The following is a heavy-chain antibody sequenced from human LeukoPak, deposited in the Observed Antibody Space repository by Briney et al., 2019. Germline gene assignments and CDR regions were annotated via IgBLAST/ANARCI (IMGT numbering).Heavy chain of an antibody. J-gene: IGHJ2*01. V-gene: IGHV5-51*01. CDR1: GYSFTSYW. CDR2: IYPGDSDT. Sequence: GESLKISCKGSGYSFTSYWIGWVRQMPGKGLEWMGIIYPGDSDTRYSPSFQGQVTISADKSISTAYLQWSSLKASDTAMYYCAGHRKRDYGGKSCFDLWGRGTLVTVSS. CDR3: AGHRKRDYGGKSCFDL. D-gene: IGHD4-23*01.